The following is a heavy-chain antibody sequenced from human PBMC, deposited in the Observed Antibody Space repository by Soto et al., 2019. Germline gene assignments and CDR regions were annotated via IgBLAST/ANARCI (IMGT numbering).Heavy chain of an antibody. Sequence: QVQLVQSGAEVKKPGSSVKVSCKASGGTFSSYAISWLRQAPGQGLEWMGGIIPIFGTANYAQKFQGRVIITADDSTSTADMELSSLRSEATALNFCAREVGATLNRFDPCGQATLVTVSS. V-gene: IGHV1-69*01. CDR2: IIPIFGTA. D-gene: IGHD1-26*01. CDR3: AREVGATLNRFDP. J-gene: IGHJ5*02. CDR1: GGTFSSYA.